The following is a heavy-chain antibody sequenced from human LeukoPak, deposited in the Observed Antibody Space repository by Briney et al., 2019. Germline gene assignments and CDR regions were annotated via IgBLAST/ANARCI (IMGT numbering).Heavy chain of an antibody. V-gene: IGHV5-51*01. Sequence: GESLKISCKGSGYTISTSWIGWVRQMPGRGLEWMGIIYPGDSDTRYSPSFQGQVTISADKSISTAYLQWSSLKASDTAMYYCARPSYYDSNYWGQGTLVTVSS. CDR2: IYPGDSDT. J-gene: IGHJ4*02. D-gene: IGHD3-3*01. CDR1: GYTISTSW. CDR3: ARPSYYDSNY.